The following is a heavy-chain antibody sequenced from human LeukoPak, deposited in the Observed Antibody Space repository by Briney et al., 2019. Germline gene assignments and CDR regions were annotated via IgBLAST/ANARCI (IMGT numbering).Heavy chain of an antibody. D-gene: IGHD6-19*01. CDR1: AYTFTGYY. CDR2: INPDSGGT. CDR3: AREGSGWYGNFDY. V-gene: IGHV1-2*02. J-gene: IGHJ4*02. Sequence: GASVKVSCKASAYTFTGYYMHWVRQAPGPGLEWMGWINPDSGGTNYAQKFQGRVTMTRDTSISTAYMEVSRLRSDDTAVYYCAREGSGWYGNFDYWGQGTLVTVSS.